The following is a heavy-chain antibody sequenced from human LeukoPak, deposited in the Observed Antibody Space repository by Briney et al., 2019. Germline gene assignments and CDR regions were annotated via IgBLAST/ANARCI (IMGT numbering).Heavy chain of an antibody. Sequence: GGSLRLSCAASGFTFSSYEMNWVRQAPGKGLEWVSYISSSGSTIYYAGSVKGRFTISRDNAKNSLYLQMNSLRAEDTAVYYCARNYYGMDVWGQGTTATVSS. CDR2: ISSSGSTI. CDR1: GFTFSSYE. CDR3: ARNYYGMDV. J-gene: IGHJ6*02. V-gene: IGHV3-48*03.